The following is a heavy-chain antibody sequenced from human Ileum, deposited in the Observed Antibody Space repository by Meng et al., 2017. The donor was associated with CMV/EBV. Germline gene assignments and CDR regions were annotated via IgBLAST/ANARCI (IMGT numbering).Heavy chain of an antibody. V-gene: IGHV4-4*02. D-gene: IGHD2-2*01. CDR2: ISDGAAT. CDR3: AKTVDFSTSAYEI. CDR1: GASISGRNW. J-gene: IGHJ6*02. Sequence: PCGVSGASISGRNWWGWLRQSPGKGLEWIAEISDGAATNYNPSLMSRVTMTLDKSKNQFSLMLTSVTAADTAVYYCAKTVDFSTSAYEIWGQGTTVTVSS.